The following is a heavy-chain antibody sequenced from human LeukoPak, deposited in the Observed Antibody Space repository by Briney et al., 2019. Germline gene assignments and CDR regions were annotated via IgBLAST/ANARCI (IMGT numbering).Heavy chain of an antibody. Sequence: GGSLRLSCADSGFTFSSYWMSWVRQAPGKGLELVANIKQDGSEKNYVDAVKGRFTISRDNAKNSLYLQMNSLRAEDTAVYYCARIRFGDLFQWHFDYWGQGTLVTVSS. CDR2: IKQDGSEK. V-gene: IGHV3-7*04. J-gene: IGHJ4*02. CDR3: ARIRFGDLFQWHFDY. CDR1: GFTFSSYW. D-gene: IGHD3-10*01.